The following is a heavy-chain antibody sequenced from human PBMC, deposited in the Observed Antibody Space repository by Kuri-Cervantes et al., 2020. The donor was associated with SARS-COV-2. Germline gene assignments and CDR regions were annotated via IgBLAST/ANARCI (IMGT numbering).Heavy chain of an antibody. CDR2: ISDSGGST. D-gene: IGHD3-22*01. V-gene: IGHV3-23*01. J-gene: IGHJ4*02. CDR1: GFTFSSYA. Sequence: GGSLRLSCAASGFTFSSYAMSWVRQAPGKGLEWVSTISDSGGSTYYADSAKGRFTISRDNFKSTLYLQMNSLRADDTAVYYCAKGTRSSGYYCGLDFWGQGTLVTVSS. CDR3: AKGTRSSGYYCGLDF.